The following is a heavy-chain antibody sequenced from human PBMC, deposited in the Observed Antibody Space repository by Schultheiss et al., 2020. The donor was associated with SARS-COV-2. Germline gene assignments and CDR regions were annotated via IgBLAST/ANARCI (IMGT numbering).Heavy chain of an antibody. CDR3: ARDPGGVLDV. V-gene: IGHV3-33*08. CDR1: GFTFSSYS. Sequence: GGSLRLSCAVSGFTFSSYSMNWVRQAPGKGLEWVAVIWYDGSNKYYADSVKGRFTISRDNSKNTLYLQMNSLRAEDTAVYYCARDPGGVLDVWGQGTTVTVSS. CDR2: IWYDGSNK. J-gene: IGHJ6*02. D-gene: IGHD3-16*01.